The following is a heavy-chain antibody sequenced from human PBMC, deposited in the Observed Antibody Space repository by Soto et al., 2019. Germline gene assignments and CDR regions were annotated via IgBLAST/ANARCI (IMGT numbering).Heavy chain of an antibody. CDR1: GGSISSGDYY. J-gene: IGHJ6*02. CDR2: IYYSGST. Sequence: PSETLSLTCTVSGGSISSGDYYWSWIRQPPGKGLEWIGYIYYSGSTYYNPSLKSRVTISVDTSKNQFSLKLSSVTAADTAVYYCARDLTFKWLSRGMDYYYGMDVWGQGTTVTVSS. CDR3: ARDLTFKWLSRGMDYYYGMDV. V-gene: IGHV4-30-4*01. D-gene: IGHD5-12*01.